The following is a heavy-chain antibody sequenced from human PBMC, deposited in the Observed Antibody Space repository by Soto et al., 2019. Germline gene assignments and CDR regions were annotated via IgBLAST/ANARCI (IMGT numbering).Heavy chain of an antibody. CDR3: AKDRWEFTRYFDS. V-gene: IGHV3-30*18. CDR2: ISKDGNDQ. CDR1: GFTFSTYG. J-gene: IGHJ4*02. Sequence: QVQLVESGGGVVQPGTSLRLSCAASGFTFSTYGMHWVRQAPGKGLEWVAVISKDGNDQYYADSVKGRSTVSRDNSKNTLSLQMNSLRPEDTAFYYCAKDRWEFTRYFDSWGQGTLVTVSS. D-gene: IGHD1-26*01.